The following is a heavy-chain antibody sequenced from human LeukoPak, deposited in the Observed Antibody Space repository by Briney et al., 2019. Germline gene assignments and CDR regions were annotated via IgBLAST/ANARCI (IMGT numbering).Heavy chain of an antibody. CDR1: GYTFTSYG. Sequence: GASVKVSCKASGYTFTSYGISWVRQAPGQGLEWMGWISAYNGNTNYAQKLQGRVTMTTDTSTSTAYMELRSLRSDDTAVYYCARDPGERGYSYGYYYYGMDVWGQGTTVTVSS. D-gene: IGHD5-18*01. CDR2: ISAYNGNT. CDR3: ARDPGERGYSYGYYYYGMDV. J-gene: IGHJ6*02. V-gene: IGHV1-18*01.